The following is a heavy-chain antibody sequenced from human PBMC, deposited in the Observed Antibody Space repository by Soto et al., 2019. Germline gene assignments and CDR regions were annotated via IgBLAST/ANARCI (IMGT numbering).Heavy chain of an antibody. V-gene: IGHV4-4*07. D-gene: IGHD5-18*01. Sequence: QVQLQESGPGLVKPSETLSLTCSVSGTSVSNYYWSWIRQPAGKGLEHIGRIYTSGSTSYNPSLKSRVTMSMDTSQTQIYLNLTYVTAADTAVYYCARGGIQLSYAFDYWGQGILVTVSS. CDR3: ARGGIQLSYAFDY. J-gene: IGHJ4*02. CDR2: IYTSGST. CDR1: GTSVSNYY.